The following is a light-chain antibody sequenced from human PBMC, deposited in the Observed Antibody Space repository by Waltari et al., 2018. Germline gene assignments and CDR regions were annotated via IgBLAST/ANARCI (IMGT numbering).Light chain of an antibody. Sequence: QLTQFPSSLSASVGDTVPTTCRTSQDIIKYLAWYQQKPGQAPKLLVYLASTLESGVPSRFSGSGSGTDFTLTISSLQPEDSATYYCQQMNTYPRTFGQGTRVEIK. CDR3: QQMNTYPRT. J-gene: IGKJ1*01. CDR1: QDIIKY. CDR2: LAS. V-gene: IGKV1-9*01.